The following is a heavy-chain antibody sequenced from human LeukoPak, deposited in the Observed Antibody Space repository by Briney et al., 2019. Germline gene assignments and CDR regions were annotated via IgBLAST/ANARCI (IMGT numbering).Heavy chain of an antibody. J-gene: IGHJ4*02. CDR2: VFYSGSI. V-gene: IGHV4-59*08. Sequence: PSETLSLTCTVSGGSISSYYWSWIRQPPRKGLEWIGYVFYSGSINYNPSLKSRVTISIDASKNQFSLKLSSVTAADTAVYYCARLTSGTHPNFDYWGQGTLVTVSS. CDR3: ARLTSGTHPNFDY. CDR1: GGSISSYY. D-gene: IGHD3-10*01.